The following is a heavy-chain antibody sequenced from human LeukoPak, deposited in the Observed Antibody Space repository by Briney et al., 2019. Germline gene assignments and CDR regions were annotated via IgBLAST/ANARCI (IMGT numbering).Heavy chain of an antibody. CDR3: ARGGEPYYFDY. Sequence: SETLSLTCTVSGGSISSYYWSWIRQPPGKGLEWIGYIYYSGSTNYNPSLKSRVTISVDTSKNQFSLKLSSVTAADTAVYYCARGGEPYYFDYWGQGTLVTVSS. D-gene: IGHD1-14*01. CDR2: IYYSGST. J-gene: IGHJ4*02. CDR1: GGSISSYY. V-gene: IGHV4-59*01.